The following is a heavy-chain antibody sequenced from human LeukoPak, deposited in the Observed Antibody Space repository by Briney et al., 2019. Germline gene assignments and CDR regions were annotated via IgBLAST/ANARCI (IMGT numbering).Heavy chain of an antibody. J-gene: IGHJ4*02. D-gene: IGHD3-22*01. CDR2: NNPNSGGT. Sequence: ASVKVSCKASGYTFTGYYMHWVRQAPGQGLEWMGWNNPNSGGTNYAQKFQGRGTMTRDTSISTAYMELSRLRSDDTAVYYCARDGPYYYDSSGYEFDYWGQGTLVTVSS. CDR1: GYTFTGYY. CDR3: ARDGPYYYDSSGYEFDY. V-gene: IGHV1-2*02.